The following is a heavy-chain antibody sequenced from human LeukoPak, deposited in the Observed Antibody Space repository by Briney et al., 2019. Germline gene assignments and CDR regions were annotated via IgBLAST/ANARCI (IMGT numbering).Heavy chain of an antibody. V-gene: IGHV3-66*01. CDR2: IYSGGST. Sequence: GGSLRLSCAASGFTVSSNYISWVRQVPGKGLEWVSVIYSGGSTYYADSVKGRFTISRDNSKNTLYLQMNSLRAEDTAVYYCARATYSSSWYVVLYSFDYWGQGTLVTVSS. J-gene: IGHJ4*02. D-gene: IGHD6-13*01. CDR1: GFTVSSNY. CDR3: ARATYSSSWYVVLYSFDY.